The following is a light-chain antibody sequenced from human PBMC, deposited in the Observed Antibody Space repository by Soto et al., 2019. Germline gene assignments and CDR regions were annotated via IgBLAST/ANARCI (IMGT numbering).Light chain of an antibody. J-gene: IGLJ1*01. Sequence: VLTQPPSASVAPGKTARITCGGNNIGSRNVHWYQQKPGQAPVLVIYSDSDRPSGIPERISGSNFGNTATLTISRVEAGDEADYYCQVWDSTSDHYVFGTGTKLTVL. CDR1: NIGSRN. CDR2: SDS. CDR3: QVWDSTSDHYV. V-gene: IGLV3-21*04.